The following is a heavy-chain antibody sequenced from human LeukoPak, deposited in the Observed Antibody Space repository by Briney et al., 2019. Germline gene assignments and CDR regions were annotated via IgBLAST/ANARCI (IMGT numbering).Heavy chain of an antibody. J-gene: IGHJ6*03. CDR1: GGSISSYY. CDR3: ARHLGYQLLRRYYYYYMDV. D-gene: IGHD2-2*01. V-gene: IGHV4-39*01. Sequence: SETLSLTCTVSGGSISSYYWSWIRQPPGKGLEWIGSIYYSGSTYYNPSLKSRVTISVDTSKNQFSLKLSSVTAADTAVYYCARHLGYQLLRRYYYYYMDVWGKGTTVTVSS. CDR2: IYYSGST.